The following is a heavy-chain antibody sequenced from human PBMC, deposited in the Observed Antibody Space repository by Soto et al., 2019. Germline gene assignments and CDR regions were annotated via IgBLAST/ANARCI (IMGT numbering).Heavy chain of an antibody. CDR2: VSGYNGNT. V-gene: IGHV1-18*01. Sequence: QVQLVQSETEVKKPGAPVKVSCKASGYIFTNYDITWVRQAPGQGLEWMGWVSGYNGNTKYAQKFQDRVTMTTDTSTSTVYMELRSLRSDDTAVYYCARFGSAPYYYYGVDVWGQGTTVFVSS. CDR1: GYIFTNYD. J-gene: IGHJ6*02. CDR3: ARFGSAPYYYYGVDV. D-gene: IGHD3-10*01.